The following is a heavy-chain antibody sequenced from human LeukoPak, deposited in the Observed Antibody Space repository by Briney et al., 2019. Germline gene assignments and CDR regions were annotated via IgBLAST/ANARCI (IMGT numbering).Heavy chain of an antibody. D-gene: IGHD3-9*01. CDR2: IRYDGSNK. Sequence: GGSLRLSCAASGFTFSSYGMHWVRQAPGKGLEWVAFIRYDGSNKYYADSVKGRFTISRDNSTNTLYLQMNSLRAEDTAVYYCAKGGQQVLRYFDWLFSGFHYWGQGTLVTVSS. CDR3: AKGGQQVLRYFDWLFSGFHY. J-gene: IGHJ4*02. V-gene: IGHV3-30*02. CDR1: GFTFSSYG.